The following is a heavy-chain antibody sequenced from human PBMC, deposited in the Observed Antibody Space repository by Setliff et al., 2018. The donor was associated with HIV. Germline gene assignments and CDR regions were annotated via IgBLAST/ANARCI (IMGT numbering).Heavy chain of an antibody. CDR1: GLRFSIYW. D-gene: IGHD5-18*01. CDR3: ARDLGYTYGHFDY. J-gene: IGHJ4*02. V-gene: IGHV3-7*01. CDR2: IKEDGNDK. Sequence: GGSLRLSCAASGLRFSIYWMSWVRQAPGKGLEWVANIKEDGNDKYYVDSMKGRLTISRDNAKNSLFLQMNSLRVEDTAVYYCARDLGYTYGHFDYWGQGTLVTVSS.